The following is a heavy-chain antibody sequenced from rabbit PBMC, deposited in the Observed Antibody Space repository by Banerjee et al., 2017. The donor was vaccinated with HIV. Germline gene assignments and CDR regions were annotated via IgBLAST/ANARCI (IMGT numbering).Heavy chain of an antibody. J-gene: IGHJ4*01. V-gene: IGHV1S43*01. Sequence: QSLEESGGDLVKPGASLTLTCKASGFSFSSSYYMCWVRQAPGKGLELIACIYTSSGSTWYASWVNGRFTISRSTRLNTVTLQLNSLTAADTATYFCARDRGIITPFNLWGPGTLVTVS. CDR2: IYTSSGST. CDR1: GFSFSSSYY. CDR3: ARDRGIITPFNL.